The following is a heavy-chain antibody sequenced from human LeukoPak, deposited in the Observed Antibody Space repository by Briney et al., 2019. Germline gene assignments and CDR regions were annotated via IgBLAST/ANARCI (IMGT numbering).Heavy chain of an antibody. CDR1: GFTFNSYW. J-gene: IGHJ4*02. D-gene: IGHD2-2*01. CDR3: APHCSSTSCPDY. Sequence: GGSLRLSCAASGFTFNSYWMSWVRQAPGKGLEWVANINQDGSEKHYVDSVKGRFTMSRDNAKNSLYLQMNSLRAEDTAVYYCAPHCSSTSCPDYWGQGTLVTVSS. V-gene: IGHV3-7*01. CDR2: INQDGSEK.